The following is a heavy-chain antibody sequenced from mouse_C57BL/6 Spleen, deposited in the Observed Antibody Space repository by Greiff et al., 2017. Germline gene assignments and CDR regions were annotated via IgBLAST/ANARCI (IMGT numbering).Heavy chain of an antibody. D-gene: IGHD1-1*01. Sequence: QVQLQQPGAELVMPGASVKLSCKASGYTLTSYWREWVKQRPGQGLEWIGEIDPSDSYTNYNQKFKGKSTLTVDKSSSTAYMQLSSLTSEDSAVYYCARKYYGSSGDYWGQGTTLTVSS. V-gene: IGHV1-69*01. CDR3: ARKYYGSSGDY. J-gene: IGHJ2*01. CDR1: GYTLTSYW. CDR2: IDPSDSYT.